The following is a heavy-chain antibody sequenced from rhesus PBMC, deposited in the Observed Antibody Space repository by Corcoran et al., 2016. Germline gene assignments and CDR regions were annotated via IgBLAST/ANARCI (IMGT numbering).Heavy chain of an antibody. V-gene: IGHV2-95*01. J-gene: IGHJ5-2*02. D-gene: IGHD1-7*02. Sequence: QVTLKESGPALVEPTQTLTLTCALSGFSINTAETGVGWIRQPPGKALEWLANIYWNDRKYYRTSLKSRLTISKDTSNNQVILTMTNMDPVDTATYYCARTKWNDVSLDVWGRGVLVTVSS. CDR1: GFSINTAETG. CDR2: IYWNDRK. CDR3: ARTKWNDVSLDV.